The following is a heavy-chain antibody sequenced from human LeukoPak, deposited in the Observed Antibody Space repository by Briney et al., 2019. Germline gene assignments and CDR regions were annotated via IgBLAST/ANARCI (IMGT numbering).Heavy chain of an antibody. D-gene: IGHD3-22*01. CDR1: GYSISSGHY. J-gene: IGHJ4*02. Sequence: SETLSLTCAVSGYSISSGHYWGWIRPPPDKGLEWIGIIYHNGNIYYNTALKSRVSIAVDTSKNQFLLSLRSVTAADTAVYDCVRRADPDSRGYVPHYFDAGGQGTLVTVPA. CDR3: VRRADPDSRGYVPHYFDA. V-gene: IGHV4-38-2*01. CDR2: IYHNGNI.